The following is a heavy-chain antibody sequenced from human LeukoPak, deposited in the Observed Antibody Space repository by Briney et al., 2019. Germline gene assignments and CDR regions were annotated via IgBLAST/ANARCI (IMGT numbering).Heavy chain of an antibody. CDR2: LYYSGST. CDR1: GGSISSSSYY. V-gene: IGHV4-39*01. Sequence: SETLSLTCTVSGGSISSSSYYWDWVRQPPGKGLGWIGSLYYSGSTYYNPSLKSRVTISVDTSKNQFSLKLSSVTAADTAVFYCARRSYYDSSAIFDYWGQGTLVTVSS. J-gene: IGHJ4*02. CDR3: ARRSYYDSSAIFDY. D-gene: IGHD3-22*01.